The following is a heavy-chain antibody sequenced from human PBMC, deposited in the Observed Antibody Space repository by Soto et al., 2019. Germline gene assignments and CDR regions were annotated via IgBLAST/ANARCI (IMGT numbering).Heavy chain of an antibody. V-gene: IGHV3-33*01. D-gene: IGHD2-2*01. CDR1: GFTFTKYG. J-gene: IGHJ4*02. CDR2: IWYDGTHE. Sequence: GGSLRLSCAASGFTFTKYGMHWVRQPPGKGLEWVANIWYDGTHEKYADSVEGRFTISRDNSKNTLYLEMNSLRVEDTAVYYCARDLRVMAAPPAGPDYWGQGTRVTVSS. CDR3: ARDLRVMAAPPAGPDY.